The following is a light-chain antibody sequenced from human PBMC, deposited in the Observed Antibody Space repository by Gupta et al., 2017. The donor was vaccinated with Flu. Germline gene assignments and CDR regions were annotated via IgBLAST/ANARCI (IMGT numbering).Light chain of an antibody. CDR3: QQADGFPIT. CDR1: RDISNW. V-gene: IGKV1D-12*01. J-gene: IGKJ4*01. Sequence: GDDVTITCRASRDISNWLAWYQQKPGKPPKLLIFAAHTLQSGVPSRFSGSGSGTDFTLTINSLQTEDFATYFCQQADGFPITFGGGTKVEIK. CDR2: AAH.